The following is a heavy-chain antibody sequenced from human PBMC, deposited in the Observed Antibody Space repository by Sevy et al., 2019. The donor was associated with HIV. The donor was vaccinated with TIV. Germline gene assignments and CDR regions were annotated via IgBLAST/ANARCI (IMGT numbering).Heavy chain of an antibody. CDR1: GFTFSSYW. CDR3: ARDFVVVPAAENWFDP. V-gene: IGHV3-74*01. Sequence: GGSLRLSCAASGFTFSSYWMHWVRQAPGKGLVWVSRINSDGSSTSYADSVKGRFTISRDNAKNTLYLQMNSLRAEDTTVYYCARDFVVVPAAENWFDPWGQGTLVTVSS. CDR2: INSDGSST. J-gene: IGHJ5*02. D-gene: IGHD2-2*01.